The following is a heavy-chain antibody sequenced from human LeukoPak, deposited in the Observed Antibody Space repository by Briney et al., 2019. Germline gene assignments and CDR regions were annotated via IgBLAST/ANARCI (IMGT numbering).Heavy chain of an antibody. V-gene: IGHV4-30-4*01. J-gene: IGHJ6*02. D-gene: IGHD3-3*01. CDR2: IYYSGST. CDR1: GGSISSGDYY. Sequence: PSETLSLTCTVSGGSISSGDYYWSWIRQPPGKGLEWIGYIYYSGSTYYNLSLKSRVTISVDTSKNQFSLKLSSVTAADTAVYYCARERGNYDFWSGHLKSYGMDVWGQGTTVTVSS. CDR3: ARERGNYDFWSGHLKSYGMDV.